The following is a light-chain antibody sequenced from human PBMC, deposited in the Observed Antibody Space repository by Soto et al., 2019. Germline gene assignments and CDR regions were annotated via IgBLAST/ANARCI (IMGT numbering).Light chain of an antibody. J-gene: IGLJ1*01. CDR2: DTT. Sequence: VLTREPSLTVSPGGTVARACGSSTGAVTKGHYPYWFQQKPGQAPRTLIYDTTNRHSWTPARFSGSLLGGKAALTLSGAQPEDEAEYYCLLSYNGPYGFGTGTKVTVL. CDR1: TGAVTKGHY. V-gene: IGLV7-46*01. CDR3: LLSYNGPYG.